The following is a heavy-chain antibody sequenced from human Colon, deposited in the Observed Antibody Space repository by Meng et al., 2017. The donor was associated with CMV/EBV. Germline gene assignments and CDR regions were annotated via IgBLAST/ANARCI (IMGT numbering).Heavy chain of an antibody. V-gene: IGHV1-2*02. CDR2: INPNNDGT. D-gene: IGHD3-22*01. Sequence: YTFTGYYIHWVRQAPGQGLEWTGWINPNNDGTDYAQKFQGRVTLTRDTSISTAYMELSRLTSDDTAVYFCARAPFYDSRGYQWFDPWGQGTLVTVSS. CDR1: YTFTGYY. CDR3: ARAPFYDSRGYQWFDP. J-gene: IGHJ5*02.